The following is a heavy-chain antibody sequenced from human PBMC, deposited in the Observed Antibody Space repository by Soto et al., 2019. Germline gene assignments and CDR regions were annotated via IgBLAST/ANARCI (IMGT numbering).Heavy chain of an antibody. CDR1: GYTFTSYY. CDR3: SLGTTAPASDI. Sequence: ASVKVSCKASGYTFTSYYMHWVRQAPGQGLEWMGIINPSGGSTSYAQKFQGRVTMTRDTSTSTVYMELSSLRSEDTAVYYCSLGTTAPASDIWGQGTMVTVSS. D-gene: IGHD4-17*01. V-gene: IGHV1-46*01. CDR2: INPSGGST. J-gene: IGHJ3*02.